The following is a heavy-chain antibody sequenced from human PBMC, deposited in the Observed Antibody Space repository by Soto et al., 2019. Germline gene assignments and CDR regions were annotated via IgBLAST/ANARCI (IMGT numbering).Heavy chain of an antibody. D-gene: IGHD2-21*02. V-gene: IGHV1-46*01. CDR1: GYTFTSYD. CDR2: INPSGGST. Sequence: GASVKVSCKASGYTFTSYDMHWVRQAPGQGLEWMGIINPSGGSTSYAQKFQGRVTMTRDTSTSTVYMELSSLRSEDTAVYYWAREAGRLIVGVTAMGPHLDYGGKGTLVTVSS. J-gene: IGHJ4*02. CDR3: AREAGRLIVGVTAMGPHLDY.